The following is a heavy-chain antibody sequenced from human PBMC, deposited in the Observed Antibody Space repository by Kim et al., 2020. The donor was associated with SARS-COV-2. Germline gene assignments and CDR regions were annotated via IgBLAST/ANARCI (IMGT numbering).Heavy chain of an antibody. V-gene: IGHV3-7*01. CDR2: IDVDGNEK. D-gene: IGHD7-27*01. CDR3: LRHWAY. CDR1: GFTFSRYS. Sequence: GGSLRLSCAASGFTFSRYSMSWVRQAPGKGLEWVANIDVDGNEKYYVDSVKGRFTISRDNAKNSLYLQMNSLRAEDTAVYFCLRHWAYWGQGTLVIVSS. J-gene: IGHJ4*02.